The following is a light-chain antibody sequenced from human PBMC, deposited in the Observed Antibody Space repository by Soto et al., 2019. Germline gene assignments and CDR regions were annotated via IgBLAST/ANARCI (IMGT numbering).Light chain of an antibody. V-gene: IGKV3-20*01. Sequence: EIVLTQSPGTLSLSPGERATLSCRASQSVSSSYLAWYQQKPGQAPRLLIYDASKRATGIPHRFSGSGSGTDFTLTISSLEPEDVVVYYCQQYGSSPYTFGQGTKLEIK. CDR3: QQYGSSPYT. CDR1: QSVSSSY. CDR2: DAS. J-gene: IGKJ2*01.